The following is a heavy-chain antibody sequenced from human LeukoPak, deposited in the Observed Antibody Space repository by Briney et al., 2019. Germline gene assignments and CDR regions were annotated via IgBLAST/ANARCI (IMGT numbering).Heavy chain of an antibody. D-gene: IGHD3-22*01. Sequence: GGSLRLSCAASGFTFSSYSMNWVRQAPGKGLEWVSSISSSSSYIYYADSVKGRFTISRDNAKNSLYLQMNSLRAEDTAVYYCARGEDDSSGYYSYYYYYMDVWGKGTTVTVSS. V-gene: IGHV3-21*01. CDR2: ISSSSSYI. J-gene: IGHJ6*03. CDR1: GFTFSSYS. CDR3: ARGEDDSSGYYSYYYYYMDV.